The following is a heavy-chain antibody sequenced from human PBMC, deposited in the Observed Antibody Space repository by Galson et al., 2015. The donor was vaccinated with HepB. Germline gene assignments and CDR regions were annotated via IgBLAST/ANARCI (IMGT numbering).Heavy chain of an antibody. Sequence: SVKVSCKASGYTLTNYGISWIRQAPGQGLEWMGWISPNNGKTNYAQNVQGRVTLTTDTTTSTAYMDLKSLRSDDTAVYYCAKGGSGDGYGPWGQGTLVTVSS. D-gene: IGHD5-18*01. V-gene: IGHV1-18*01. CDR1: GYTLTNYG. CDR3: AKGGSGDGYGP. J-gene: IGHJ4*02. CDR2: ISPNNGKT.